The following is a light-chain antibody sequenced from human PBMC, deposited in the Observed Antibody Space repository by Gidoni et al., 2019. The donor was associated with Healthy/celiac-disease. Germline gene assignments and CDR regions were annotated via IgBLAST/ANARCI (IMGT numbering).Light chain of an antibody. CDR3: QQSYSTPKRS. V-gene: IGKV1-39*01. Sequence: DIQMTQSPSSLSASVGDRVTITCRASQSISSFLNWYQQKPGKAPKLLIYAAASLQSGVPSRFSGSGSGTDFTITISSLQPADFATYYYQQSYSTPKRSFXQXTKLEIK. CDR1: QSISSF. CDR2: AAA. J-gene: IGKJ2*04.